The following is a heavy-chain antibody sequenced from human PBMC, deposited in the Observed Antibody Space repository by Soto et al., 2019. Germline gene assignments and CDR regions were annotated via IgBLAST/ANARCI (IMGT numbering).Heavy chain of an antibody. Sequence: QVQLQESGSGLVRPSQTLSLTCAVSGGSISSGGYSWSWIRQPPGKGLEWIGFIYYSGSTYYNPSLRSRVSMSVDGSKNQFSLRLHSVTAADTAVYYCARRGSSKYQGWFDPWGQGTLVTVSS. J-gene: IGHJ5*02. D-gene: IGHD2-2*01. CDR1: GGSISSGGYS. CDR2: IYYSGST. CDR3: ARRGSSKYQGWFDP. V-gene: IGHV4-30-2*01.